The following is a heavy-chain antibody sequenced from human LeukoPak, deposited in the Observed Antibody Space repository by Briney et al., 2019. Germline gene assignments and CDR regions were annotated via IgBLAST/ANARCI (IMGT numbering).Heavy chain of an antibody. CDR3: ARGPVNILGYFDWLLY. CDR2: ISAYNGNT. CDR1: GYTFTSYG. Sequence: GASVKVSCKASGYTFTSYGISWVRQAPGQGLEWMGWISAYNGNTNYAQKLQGRVTMTTDTSTSTAYMELRSLRSDDTAVYYCARGPVNILGYFDWLLYWGQGTLVTVSS. J-gene: IGHJ4*02. D-gene: IGHD3-9*01. V-gene: IGHV1-18*01.